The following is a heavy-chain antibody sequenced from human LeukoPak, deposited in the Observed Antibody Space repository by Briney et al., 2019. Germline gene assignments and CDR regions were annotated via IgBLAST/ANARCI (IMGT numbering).Heavy chain of an antibody. CDR2: ISSSGSTI. J-gene: IGHJ4*02. CDR3: ARATDYSSGWYYFDY. V-gene: IGHV3-11*04. Sequence: PGGSLRLSCAASGFTFSHYYMSWIRQAPGKGLEGVSYISSSGSTIYYADSVKGRFTISRDNAKNSLYLQMNSLRAEDTAVYYCARATDYSSGWYYFDYWGQGTLVTVSS. CDR1: GFTFSHYY. D-gene: IGHD6-19*01.